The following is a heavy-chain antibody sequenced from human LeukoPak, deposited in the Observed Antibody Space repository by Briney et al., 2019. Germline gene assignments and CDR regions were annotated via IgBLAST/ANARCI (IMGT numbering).Heavy chain of an antibody. Sequence: HPGGSLRLSCAASGFTFSSYWMSWVRQAPGKGLEWVANIKQDGSEKYYVDSVKDRFTISRDNAKNSLYLQMNSLRAEDTAVYFCARDPYSGNYGAYYYYMDVWGKGTTVTISS. CDR3: ARDPYSGNYGAYYYYMDV. CDR2: IKQDGSEK. V-gene: IGHV3-7*01. J-gene: IGHJ6*03. CDR1: GFTFSSYW. D-gene: IGHD1-26*01.